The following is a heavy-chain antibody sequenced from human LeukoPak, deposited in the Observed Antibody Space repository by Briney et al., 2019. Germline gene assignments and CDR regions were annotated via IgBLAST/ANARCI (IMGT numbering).Heavy chain of an antibody. CDR3: ARDGCSGGSCYSDY. V-gene: IGHV4-61*01. CDR2: IYCSGST. D-gene: IGHD2-15*01. Sequence: SETLSLTCTVSGGSVSSGSYYWSWIRQPPGKGLEWIGYIYCSGSTKYNPSLKSRVTISVDTSNNQFSLKLSSVTAADTAVYYCARDGCSGGSCYSDYWGQGTLVTVSS. CDR1: GGSVSSGSYY. J-gene: IGHJ4*02.